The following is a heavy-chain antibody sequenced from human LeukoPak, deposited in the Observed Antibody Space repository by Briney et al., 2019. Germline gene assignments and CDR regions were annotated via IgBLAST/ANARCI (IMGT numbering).Heavy chain of an antibody. V-gene: IGHV1-2*02. CDR2: INPNTGGT. D-gene: IGHD3-16*01. CDR3: ARSMGDYDYYMDV. J-gene: IGHJ6*03. Sequence: ASVKVSCKASGYTFTGYYLHWVGQAAGQGREGVGWINPNTGGTNYAQKFQGRVTMTRDTSISTAYMELSTLRSDDTAIYYCARSMGDYDYYMDVWGKGTTVTVSS. CDR1: GYTFTGYY.